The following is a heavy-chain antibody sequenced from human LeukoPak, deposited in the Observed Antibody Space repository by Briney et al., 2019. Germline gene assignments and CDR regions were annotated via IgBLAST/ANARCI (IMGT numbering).Heavy chain of an antibody. D-gene: IGHD6-19*01. CDR2: IIPIFGTV. CDR1: GGTFSSYA. J-gene: IGHJ3*02. CDR3: ARAGGSSGSLDAFDI. Sequence: SVKVSCKASGGTFSSYAISWVRQAPGQGLEWMGGIIPIFGTVNYAQKFQGRVTITADESTSTAYMELSSLRSEDTAVYYCARAGGSSGSLDAFDIWGQGTMVTVSS. V-gene: IGHV1-69*13.